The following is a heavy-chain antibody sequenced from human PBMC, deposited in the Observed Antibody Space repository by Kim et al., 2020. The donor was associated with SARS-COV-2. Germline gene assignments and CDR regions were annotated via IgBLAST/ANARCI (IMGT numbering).Heavy chain of an antibody. CDR3: ATAVVRGFNYYYYGMAV. D-gene: IGHD3-10*01. J-gene: IGHJ6*01. CDR1: GFTFSTYG. Sequence: GGSLRLSCAASGFTFSTYGMHWVRQAPGKGLEWVAVISYDGSSKYYGESVKGRFTISRDNPENTLYLQMHSLRPEDTAVYYCATAVVRGFNYYYYGMAV. V-gene: IGHV3-30*03. CDR2: ISYDGSSK.